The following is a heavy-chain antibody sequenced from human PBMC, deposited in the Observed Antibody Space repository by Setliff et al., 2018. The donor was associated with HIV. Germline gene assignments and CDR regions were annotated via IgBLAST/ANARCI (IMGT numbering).Heavy chain of an antibody. CDR2: IIPAFGTA. V-gene: IGHV1-69*05. J-gene: IGHJ4*01. CDR1: GGTFSSYA. D-gene: IGHD6-19*01. CDR3: ARDGLLVAGIRFDY. Sequence: GASVKVSCKTSGGTFSSYAVSWVRQAPGQGLEWMGGIIPAFGTANYAQKFQGRVTITTDESTGTAYMELSGLRSEDTAVYFCARDGLLVAGIRFDYWGQGTLVTVSS.